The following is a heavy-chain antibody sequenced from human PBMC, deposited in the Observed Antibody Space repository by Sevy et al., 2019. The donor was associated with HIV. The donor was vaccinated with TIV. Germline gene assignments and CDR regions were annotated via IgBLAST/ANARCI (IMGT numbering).Heavy chain of an antibody. CDR1: GFTFSNAW. J-gene: IGHJ6*02. CDR2: IKSKTDGGTT. CDR3: TTANDYDYYYYYGMDV. Sequence: GGSLRLSCAASGFTFSNAWMSWVRQAPGKGLEWVGRIKSKTDGGTTDYAAPVKGRFTISRGDSKNTLYLQMNSLKTEDTAVYYCTTANDYDYYYYYGMDVWGQGTTVTVSS. V-gene: IGHV3-15*01. D-gene: IGHD4-17*01.